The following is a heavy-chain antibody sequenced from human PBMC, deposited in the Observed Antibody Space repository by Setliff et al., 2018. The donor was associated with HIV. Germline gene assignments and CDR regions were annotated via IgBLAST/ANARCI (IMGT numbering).Heavy chain of an antibody. CDR1: GGSFGDYY. V-gene: IGHV4-34*01. J-gene: IGHJ4*02. CDR2: INHSGSS. CDR3: ARERAALHYFDY. D-gene: IGHD6-13*01. Sequence: PSETLSLTCAVYGGSFGDYYWTWIRQPPGKGLEWIGEINHSGSSNYNSSLKSRVTISVDTSKNQLSLKLTSVTAADTAFYFCARERAALHYFDYWGRGTLVTVSS.